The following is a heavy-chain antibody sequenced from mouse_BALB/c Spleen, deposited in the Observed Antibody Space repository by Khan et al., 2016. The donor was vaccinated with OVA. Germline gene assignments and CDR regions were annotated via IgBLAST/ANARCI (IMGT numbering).Heavy chain of an antibody. CDR3: ARLDYYYNSEAFAY. J-gene: IGHJ3*01. D-gene: IGHD1-1*02. CDR1: GFTFSTYG. CDR2: INSGGHYT. Sequence: EVQVVESGGDLVKTGGSLKLSCAASGFTFSTYGMSWVRQTPDKRLEWVATINSGGHYTYYIDSVKGRFTISRDNAKNFLYLQMTSLRSEDTAMYYCARLDYYYNSEAFAYWGQGTLVTVSA. V-gene: IGHV5-6*01.